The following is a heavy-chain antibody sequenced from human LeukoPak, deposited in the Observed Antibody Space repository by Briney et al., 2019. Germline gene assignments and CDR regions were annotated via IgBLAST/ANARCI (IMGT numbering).Heavy chain of an antibody. D-gene: IGHD6-19*01. Sequence: ASVKVSCKVSGYTLTELSMHWVRQAPGKGLEWMGGFDPEEGETIYAQKFQGRVTMTEDTSTDTAYMELSSLRSEDTAVYYCATDIAVAGHLDAFDIWGQGTMVTVSS. J-gene: IGHJ3*02. CDR3: ATDIAVAGHLDAFDI. V-gene: IGHV1-24*01. CDR2: FDPEEGET. CDR1: GYTLTELS.